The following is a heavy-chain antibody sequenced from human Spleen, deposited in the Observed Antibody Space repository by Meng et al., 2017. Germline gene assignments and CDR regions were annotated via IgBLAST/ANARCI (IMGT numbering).Heavy chain of an antibody. V-gene: IGHV1-2*06. CDR3: ARDEDISAAGKLFGDY. CDR2: INPKSGDT. J-gene: IGHJ4*02. D-gene: IGHD6-13*01. CDR1: GYTFPDYW. Sequence: VRLGQSGAEVKKPGAPGKVSCKASGYTFPDYWLHWVRRAPGQGLEWMGRINPKSGDTHYAQRFQGRVTMTGDTSISTAYMELSGLRSDDTAMYYCARDEDISAAGKLFGDYWGQGTLVTVSS.